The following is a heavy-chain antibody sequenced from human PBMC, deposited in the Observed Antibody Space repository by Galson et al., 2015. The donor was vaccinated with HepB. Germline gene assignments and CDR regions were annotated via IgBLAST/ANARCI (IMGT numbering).Heavy chain of an antibody. CDR1: GFTFSSYG. CDR3: AKVATTPVWAFDI. J-gene: IGHJ3*02. V-gene: IGHV3-30*02. D-gene: IGHD5-12*01. Sequence: SLRLSCAASGFTFSSYGMHWVRQAPGKGLEWVAFIRYDGSNKYYADSVKGRFTISRHNSWNTLYLQMNSLTTEDTAVYYCAKVATTPVWAFDIWGQGTMVTVSS. CDR2: IRYDGSNK.